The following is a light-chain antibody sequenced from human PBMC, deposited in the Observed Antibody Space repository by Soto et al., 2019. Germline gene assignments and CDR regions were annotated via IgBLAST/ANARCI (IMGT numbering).Light chain of an antibody. Sequence: DIQMTQSPSTLSASVGDRVTITCRASQSISSWLAWYQQKPGKAPKLLIYDAASLESGVPSRFNGSGSGTEFTLTISSLQPADFATYYCQQYNSYPWTFGQGTKVEIK. CDR1: QSISSW. V-gene: IGKV1-5*01. J-gene: IGKJ1*01. CDR2: DAA. CDR3: QQYNSYPWT.